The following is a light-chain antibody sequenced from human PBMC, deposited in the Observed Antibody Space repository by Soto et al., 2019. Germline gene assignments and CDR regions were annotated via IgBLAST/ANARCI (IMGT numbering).Light chain of an antibody. V-gene: IGKV3-15*01. J-gene: IGKJ3*01. Sequence: EIVMTQSPATLSVSPGERATLSCRASQSVSSNLAWYQQKPGQAPRLLIYGASTRATGIPARFSGSGSGTEFTLTISSLQYEDFAVYYCQQYNNWPPAFGPGNKVDIK. CDR1: QSVSSN. CDR2: GAS. CDR3: QQYNNWPPA.